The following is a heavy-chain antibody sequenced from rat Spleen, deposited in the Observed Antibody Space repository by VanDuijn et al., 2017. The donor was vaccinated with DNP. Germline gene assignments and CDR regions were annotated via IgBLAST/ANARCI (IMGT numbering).Heavy chain of an antibody. Sequence: EVQLVESGGGLVQPGGSLKLSCAGSGFTFSDYYMAWVRQAPTKGLEWVASITYDGVGTYYRDSVKGRFTISRDIAKSSLYLQMDSLRSEDTATYYCATQNAGYDYFDYWGQGVTVTVSS. CDR1: GFTFSDYY. J-gene: IGHJ2*01. CDR2: ITYDGVGT. D-gene: IGHD4-3*01. CDR3: ATQNAGYDYFDY. V-gene: IGHV5-20*01.